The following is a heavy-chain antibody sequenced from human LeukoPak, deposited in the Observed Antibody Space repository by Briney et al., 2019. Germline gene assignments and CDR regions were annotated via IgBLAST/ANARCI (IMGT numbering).Heavy chain of an antibody. CDR2: ITGSGGST. CDR1: GFTFNHYG. D-gene: IGHD5-24*01. V-gene: IGHV3-23*01. CDR3: ARGGSTYDY. J-gene: IGHJ4*02. Sequence: GGSLRLSCAAAGFTFNHYGMHWVRQAPGKGLEWVSTITGSGGSTYYADSVKGQFTISRDNSKNTLFLQMNSLRAEDTAVFYCARGGSTYDYWGQGTLVTVSS.